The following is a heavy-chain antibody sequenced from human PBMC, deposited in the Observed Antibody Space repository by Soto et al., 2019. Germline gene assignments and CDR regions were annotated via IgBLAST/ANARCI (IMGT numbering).Heavy chain of an antibody. V-gene: IGHV1-3*01. CDR2: INPGNGNT. CDR3: ARSAISLYGGLIGPFDF. D-gene: IGHD3-16*02. J-gene: IGHJ4*02. CDR1: GYTFIGSA. Sequence: ASVKVSCKASGYTFIGSAIHWLRQAPGQRFEWMGWINPGNGNTRYSQKFLGRVTIIKDTSASTVYLGLGSLRSEDTAVYYCARSAISLYGGLIGPFDFWGKGNLGTVSS.